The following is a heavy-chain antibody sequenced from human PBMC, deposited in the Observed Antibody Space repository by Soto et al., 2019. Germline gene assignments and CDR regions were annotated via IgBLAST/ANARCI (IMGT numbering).Heavy chain of an antibody. J-gene: IGHJ3*02. Sequence: EVQLVESGGDLVQPGGSLRLSCAASGFTFTSYEMNWVRQAPGKGLEWVSYISTSDINIKYADSVKGRFTISRDSDKNSLYLQMNSLRAEDTAVYYCARARRDGSGYYYDDAFDIWGQGTMVTVSS. CDR1: GFTFTSYE. D-gene: IGHD3-22*01. V-gene: IGHV3-48*03. CDR2: ISTSDINI. CDR3: ARARRDGSGYYYDDAFDI.